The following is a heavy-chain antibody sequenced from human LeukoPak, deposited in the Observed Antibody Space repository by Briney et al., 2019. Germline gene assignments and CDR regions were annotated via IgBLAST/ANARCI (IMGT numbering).Heavy chain of an antibody. CDR2: ISGSGGGSST. CDR1: GFTFGTYW. Sequence: GGSLRLSCGASGFTFGTYWMHWVRQAPGKGLEWVSGISGSGGGSSTYYADSVKGRFTISRDNSKNTLYVRMNSLRAEDTAVYYCAKSGYNRFDYWGQGTLVTVSS. CDR3: AKSGYNRFDY. J-gene: IGHJ4*02. V-gene: IGHV3-23*01. D-gene: IGHD5-24*01.